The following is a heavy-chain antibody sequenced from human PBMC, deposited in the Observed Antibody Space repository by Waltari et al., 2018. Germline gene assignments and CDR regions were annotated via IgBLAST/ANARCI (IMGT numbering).Heavy chain of an antibody. Sequence: EVQLVESGGGLVQPGGSLRLSCAASGFTFSSYWMHWVRQAPGKGLVWVSRINTDGSSTSYADSVKGRFTISRDNAKNTLYLQMNSLRAEDTAVYYCARGHTYYDFWSGYTWGQGTLVTVSS. CDR1: GFTFSSYW. V-gene: IGHV3-74*01. J-gene: IGHJ4*02. CDR2: INTDGSST. CDR3: ARGHTYYDFWSGYT. D-gene: IGHD3-3*01.